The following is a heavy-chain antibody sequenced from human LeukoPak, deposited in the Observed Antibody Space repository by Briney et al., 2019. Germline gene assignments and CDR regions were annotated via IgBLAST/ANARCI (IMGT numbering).Heavy chain of an antibody. D-gene: IGHD2-2*01. Sequence: GGSLRLSCAASGFTFSDYGMNWVRQAPGKGLEWVSSISSSSNCIYYADSVKGRFTISRDNAKNSLYLQMNSLGAEDTAVYYCARVFSSCPDYWGQGTLVTVSS. V-gene: IGHV3-21*01. CDR2: ISSSSNCI. CDR1: GFTFSDYG. CDR3: ARVFSSCPDY. J-gene: IGHJ4*02.